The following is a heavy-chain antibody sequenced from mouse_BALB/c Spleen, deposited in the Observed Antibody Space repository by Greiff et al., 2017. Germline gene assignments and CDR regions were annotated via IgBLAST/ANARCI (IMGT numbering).Heavy chain of an antibody. D-gene: IGHD2-4*01. CDR1: GYSITSDYA. CDR3: ASFYDYAWFAY. V-gene: IGHV3-2*02. J-gene: IGHJ3*01. Sequence: VQLKQSGPGLVKPSQSLSLTCTVTGYSITSDYAWNWIRQFPGNKLEWMGYISYSGSTSYNPSLKSRISITRDTSKNQFFLQLNSVTTEDTATYYCASFYDYAWFAYWGQGTLVTVSA. CDR2: ISYSGST.